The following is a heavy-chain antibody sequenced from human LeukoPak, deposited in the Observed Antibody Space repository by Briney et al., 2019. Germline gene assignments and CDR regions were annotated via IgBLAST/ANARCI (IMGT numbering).Heavy chain of an antibody. CDR1: GGTFNNYA. V-gene: IGHV1-69*13. CDR3: ARGFPRIVGATGDY. J-gene: IGHJ4*02. D-gene: IGHD1-26*01. Sequence: ASVKVSCKASGGTFNNYAIIWVRQAPGQGLEWMGGIIPVLTTTKYAQEFQGRVTITADESTNTAYMELSSLKSEDTAVYFCARGFPRIVGATGDYWGQGTLVTVSS. CDR2: IIPVLTTT.